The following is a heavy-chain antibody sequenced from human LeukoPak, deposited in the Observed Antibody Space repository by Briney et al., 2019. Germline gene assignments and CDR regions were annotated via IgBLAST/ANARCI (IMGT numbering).Heavy chain of an antibody. J-gene: IGHJ4*02. CDR3: AKIWVVAAKQPNY. CDR1: GYTFTGYY. D-gene: IGHD2-15*01. CDR2: INPNSGGT. Sequence: ASVKVSCKASGYTFTGYYMHWVRQAPGQGLEWMGWINPNSGGTNYAQKFQGRVTMTRDTSISTAYMELSRLRSDDTAVYYCAKIWVVAAKQPNYWGQGTLVTVSS. V-gene: IGHV1-2*02.